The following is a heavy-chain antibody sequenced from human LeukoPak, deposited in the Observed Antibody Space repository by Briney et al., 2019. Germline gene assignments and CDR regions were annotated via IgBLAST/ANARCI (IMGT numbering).Heavy chain of an antibody. D-gene: IGHD3-3*01. CDR2: IKQDGSEK. CDR1: GFTVSSNY. CDR3: ARLGFLEWVDYYYYYMDV. V-gene: IGHV3-7*01. J-gene: IGHJ6*03. Sequence: PGGSLRLSCAASGFTVSSNYMSWVRQAPGKGLEWVANIKQDGSEKYYVDSVKGRFTISRDNAKNSLYLQMNSLRAEDTAVYYCARLGFLEWVDYYYYYMDVWGKGTTVTVSS.